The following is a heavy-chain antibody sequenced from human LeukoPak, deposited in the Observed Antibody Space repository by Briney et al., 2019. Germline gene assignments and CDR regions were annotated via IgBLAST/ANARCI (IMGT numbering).Heavy chain of an antibody. CDR2: IYTSGST. Sequence: PSETLSLTCTVSGGSISSYYWSWIRQPAGKGLEWIGRIYTSGSTNYNPSLKSRVTMSVDTSKNQFSLKLSSVTAADTAVYYCARARNFYDSSGYYRFDPWSQGTLVTVSS. V-gene: IGHV4-4*07. J-gene: IGHJ5*02. D-gene: IGHD3-22*01. CDR3: ARARNFYDSSGYYRFDP. CDR1: GGSISSYY.